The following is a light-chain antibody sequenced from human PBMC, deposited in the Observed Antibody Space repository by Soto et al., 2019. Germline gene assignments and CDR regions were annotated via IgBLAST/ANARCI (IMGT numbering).Light chain of an antibody. CDR2: GAS. CDR1: QNVSNNY. CDR3: HQYGRSPEP. J-gene: IGKJ5*01. Sequence: ESVLTQSPGTLSLSPGERATLSCRASQNVSNNYLAWYQQKPGQAPRLLIFGASSRATGIPDRFSGSGSGTDFTLTISRLEPEDFAVYYCHQYGRSPEPFGQGTRLEIK. V-gene: IGKV3-20*01.